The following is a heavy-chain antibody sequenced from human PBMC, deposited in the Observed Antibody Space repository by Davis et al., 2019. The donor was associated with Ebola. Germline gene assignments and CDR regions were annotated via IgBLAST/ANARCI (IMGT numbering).Heavy chain of an antibody. D-gene: IGHD3-3*01. J-gene: IGHJ6*02. Sequence: SVKVSCKASGGTFSSYAISWVRQAPGQGLEWMGGIIPIFGTANYAQKFQGRVTITADKSTSTAYMELSSLRSEDTAVYYCARIQSGDFWSGYWDSYYGMDVWGQGTTVTVSS. CDR2: IIPIFGTA. V-gene: IGHV1-69*06. CDR1: GGTFSSYA. CDR3: ARIQSGDFWSGYWDSYYGMDV.